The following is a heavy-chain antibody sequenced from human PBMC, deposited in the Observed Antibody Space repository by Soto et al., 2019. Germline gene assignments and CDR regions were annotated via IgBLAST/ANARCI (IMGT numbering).Heavy chain of an antibody. V-gene: IGHV4-34*01. J-gene: IGHJ5*02. CDR3: AKSNTGFDP. CDR2: INHSGST. Sequence: QVLLQQWGAGLLKPSETLSLTSAVYGGSFSDCYWSWIRQPPGKGLEWIGEINHSGSTNYNPSLKSRITISVDTSKNQFSLKLSSVTAADTAVYYCAKSNTGFDPWGQGTLVTVSS. D-gene: IGHD4-17*01. CDR1: GGSFSDCY.